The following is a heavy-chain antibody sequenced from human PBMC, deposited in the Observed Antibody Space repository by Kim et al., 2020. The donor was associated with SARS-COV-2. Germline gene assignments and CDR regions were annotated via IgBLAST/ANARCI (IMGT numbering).Heavy chain of an antibody. CDR1: GFTFSDYA. V-gene: IGHV3-23*03. CDR2: IYSGGRTT. J-gene: IGHJ4*02. D-gene: IGHD3-10*01. Sequence: GGSLRLSCSASGFTFSDYAMSWVRQAPGKGLEWVSVIYSGGRTTYYADSVRGRFTISRDDSKNTLYLQMSSLRAEDTAMYYCAKERVTLVRRVIINYFDSWGQGSLVTVSS. CDR3: AKERVTLVRRVIINYFDS.